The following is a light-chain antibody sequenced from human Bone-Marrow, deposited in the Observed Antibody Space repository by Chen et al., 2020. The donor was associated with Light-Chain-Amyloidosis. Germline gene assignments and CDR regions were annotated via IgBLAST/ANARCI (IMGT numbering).Light chain of an antibody. V-gene: IGLV2-14*03. Sequence: QSARTQPASVSGSPRQSVTLSCTGTRSDVGGYNYVSWYQQHPGKAPKLIIYDVTYRPSGVSNRFSGSKSGNTASLTISGLQAEDEADYYCSSFTRNNALVFGGGTKLTVL. CDR1: RSDVGGYNY. J-gene: IGLJ2*01. CDR3: SSFTRNNALV. CDR2: DVT.